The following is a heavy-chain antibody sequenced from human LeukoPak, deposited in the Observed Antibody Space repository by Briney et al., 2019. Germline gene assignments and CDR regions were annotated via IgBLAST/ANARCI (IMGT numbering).Heavy chain of an antibody. CDR2: IIPIFGTA. Sequence: GASVKVSCKASGGTFSSYAISWVRQAPGQGLEWMGGIIPIFGTANYAQKFQGRVTITTGESTSTAYMELSSLRSEDTAVYYCARGGYSYGYYYYYMDVWGKGTTVTVSS. V-gene: IGHV1-69*05. D-gene: IGHD5-18*01. CDR3: ARGGYSYGYYYYYMDV. CDR1: GGTFSSYA. J-gene: IGHJ6*03.